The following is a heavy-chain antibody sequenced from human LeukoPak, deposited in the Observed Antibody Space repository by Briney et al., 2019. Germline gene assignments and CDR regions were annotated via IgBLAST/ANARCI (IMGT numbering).Heavy chain of an antibody. CDR3: ARVTIAAAGIEGWFDP. J-gene: IGHJ5*02. CDR1: GGSIGSLY. CDR2: IYAGGTT. D-gene: IGHD6-13*01. V-gene: IGHV4-4*07. Sequence: SETLSLTCTVSGGSIGSLYWSWVRQPAGKGLEWIGRIYAGGTTDYNPSLKSRVTISLDRSRNQFSLKLSSVTAADTAVYYCARVTIAAAGIEGWFDPWGQGTLVTVSS.